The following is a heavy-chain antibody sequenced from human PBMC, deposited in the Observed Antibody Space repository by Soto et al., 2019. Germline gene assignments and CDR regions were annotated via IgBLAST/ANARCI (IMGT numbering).Heavy chain of an antibody. CDR1: GFTFSSYA. D-gene: IGHD1-26*01. CDR2: ISGSGGST. Sequence: EVQLLESGGGLVQPGGSLRLSCAASGFTFSSYAMRWVRQAPGKGLEWVSAISGSGGSTYYADSVKGRFTISRDNSKNTLYLQMNSLRAEDTAGYYCARRGSGSYYAYWGQGTLVTVSS. J-gene: IGHJ4*02. CDR3: ARRGSGSYYAY. V-gene: IGHV3-23*01.